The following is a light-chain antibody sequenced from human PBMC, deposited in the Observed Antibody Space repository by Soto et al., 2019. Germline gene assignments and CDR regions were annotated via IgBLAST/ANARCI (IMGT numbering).Light chain of an antibody. J-gene: IGKJ1*01. Sequence: DIQMTPSPSSLSASVGDRVTITCRASQSIASRLNWYQQTPGKPPNLLIYAASSLESGVPSRFSGSGFGSDFTLTVSSLQAEDFATYYWQQGYSDPRTFGQGTKVEVK. V-gene: IGKV1-39*01. CDR1: QSIASR. CDR2: AAS. CDR3: QQGYSDPRT.